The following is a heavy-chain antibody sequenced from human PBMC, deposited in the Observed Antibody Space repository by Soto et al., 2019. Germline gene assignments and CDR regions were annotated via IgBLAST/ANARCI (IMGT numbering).Heavy chain of an antibody. Sequence: VQLLESGGGLVKPGGSLRLSCATSGLTFSNYAMSWVRQAPGGGLEWVSSMSGSSSTTYYADSVRGRFTISRDRSKNTLYLQMSSLRAEDTALYYCAKNQERELPRVIDFWGQGTLVTVSS. CDR3: AKNQERELPRVIDF. CDR2: MSGSSSTT. V-gene: IGHV3-23*01. D-gene: IGHD1-7*01. J-gene: IGHJ4*02. CDR1: GLTFSNYA.